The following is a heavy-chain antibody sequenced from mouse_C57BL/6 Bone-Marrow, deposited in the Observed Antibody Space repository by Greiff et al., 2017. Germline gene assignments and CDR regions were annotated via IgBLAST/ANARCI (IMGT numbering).Heavy chain of an antibody. V-gene: IGHV1-26*01. CDR1: GYTFTDYY. CDR2: INPNNGGT. D-gene: IGHD1-1*01. J-gene: IGHJ1*03. CDR3: ARDYYGSSWYFDV. Sequence: EVQGVESGPELVKPGASVKISCKTSGYTFTDYYMDWVRQSHGKSLEWIGDINPNNGGTSYNQKFKGKATLTVDRSSSTAYMELRSLTSEDSAVYYCARDYYGSSWYFDVWGTGTTVTVSS.